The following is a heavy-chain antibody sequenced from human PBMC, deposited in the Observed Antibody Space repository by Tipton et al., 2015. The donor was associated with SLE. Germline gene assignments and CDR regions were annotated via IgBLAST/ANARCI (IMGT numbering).Heavy chain of an antibody. CDR2: IYYSGST. CDR3: ARLNVATDS. CDR1: GGSFSGYY. V-gene: IGHV4-59*12. J-gene: IGHJ5*02. D-gene: IGHD5-12*01. Sequence: TLSLTCAVYGGSFSGYYWSWIRQPPGRGLEWIGYIYYSGSTNYNPSLKSRLTISVDTSMNQFSLKLYSVTAADTAIYYCARLNVATDSWGQGTLVTVSS.